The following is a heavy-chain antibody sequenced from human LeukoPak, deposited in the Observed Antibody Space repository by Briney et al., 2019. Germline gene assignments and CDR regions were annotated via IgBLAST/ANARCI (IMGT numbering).Heavy chain of an antibody. V-gene: IGHV1-2*06. CDR3: AREMYLQQLSGMDV. D-gene: IGHD6-13*01. J-gene: IGHJ6*02. Sequence: ASVKVSCKASGYTFIDYYIHWVRQAPGQGLEWMGRINPTTGDTDCAQKFQGKVSMTRDTSISTAYMDVSRLRSDDTAVYYCAREMYLQQLSGMDVWGQGTTVTVSS. CDR2: INPTTGDT. CDR1: GYTFIDYY.